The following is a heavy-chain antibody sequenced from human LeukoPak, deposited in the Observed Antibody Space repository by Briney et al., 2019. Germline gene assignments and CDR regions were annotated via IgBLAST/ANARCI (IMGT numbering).Heavy chain of an antibody. CDR1: GFTFSSYS. Sequence: GGSLRLSCAASGFTFSSYSMNWVRQAPGKGLEWVSSISSSSSYIYYADSVKGRFTISRDNAKNSLYLQMNSLRAEDTAVYYCATLGGVIAYVDYWGQGTLVTVSS. CDR3: ATLGGVIAYVDY. J-gene: IGHJ4*02. V-gene: IGHV3-21*01. CDR2: ISSSSSYI. D-gene: IGHD3-16*02.